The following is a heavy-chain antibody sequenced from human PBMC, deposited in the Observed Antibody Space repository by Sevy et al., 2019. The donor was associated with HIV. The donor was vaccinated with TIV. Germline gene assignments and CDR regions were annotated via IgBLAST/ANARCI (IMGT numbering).Heavy chain of an antibody. Sequence: SETLSLTCTVSGGSVSSGRYYWSWIRQPPGKGLEWIGYIYYSGSTNYNPSLKSRVTISVDTSKNQFSLKLSSVTAADTAVYYCAREQQLVRVDYYGMDVWGQGTTVTVSS. CDR1: GGSVSSGRYY. CDR2: IYYSGST. V-gene: IGHV4-61*01. J-gene: IGHJ6*02. CDR3: AREQQLVRVDYYGMDV. D-gene: IGHD6-13*01.